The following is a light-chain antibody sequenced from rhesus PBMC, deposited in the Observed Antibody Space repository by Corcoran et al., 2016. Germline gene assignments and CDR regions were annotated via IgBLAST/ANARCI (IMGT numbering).Light chain of an antibody. CDR1: ENDNNY. CDR3: QHGYGTPLT. Sequence: DIQMTQSPSSLSASVGDRVTITCRASENDNNYLNWYQQKPGKAPKLLIYKASTLQSGVPSRFSGSGSGTDYTFTISSLQPEDVATYYCQHGYGTPLTFGGGTKVEIK. V-gene: IGKV1-74*01. CDR2: KAS. J-gene: IGKJ4*01.